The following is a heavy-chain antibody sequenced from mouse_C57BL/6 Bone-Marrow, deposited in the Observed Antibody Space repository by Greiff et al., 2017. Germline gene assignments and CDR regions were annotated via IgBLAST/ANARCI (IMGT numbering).Heavy chain of an antibody. Sequence: EVKLMESGGGLVQPGESLKLSCESNEYEFPSHDMSWVRKTPEKRLELVAAINSDGGSTYYPDTMERRFIISRDNTKQTLYLQMSSLRSEDTALYYCARHHYYGSWGYFDVWGTGTTVTGSS. CDR2: INSDGGST. D-gene: IGHD1-1*01. V-gene: IGHV5-2*01. CDR3: ARHHYYGSWGYFDV. J-gene: IGHJ1*03. CDR1: EYEFPSHD.